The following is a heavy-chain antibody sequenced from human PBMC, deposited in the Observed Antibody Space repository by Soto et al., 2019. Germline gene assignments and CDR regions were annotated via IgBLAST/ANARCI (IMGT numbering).Heavy chain of an antibody. CDR2: INHSGST. D-gene: IGHD6-13*01. Sequence: PSETLSLTCAVYGGSFSGHYWSWIRQPPGKGLEWIGEINHSGSTNYNPSLKSRVTISVDTSKNQFSLKLSSVTAEDTALYYCASSSSSWYNWFDPWGQGTLVTSPQ. J-gene: IGHJ5*02. CDR1: GGSFSGHY. V-gene: IGHV4-34*01. CDR3: ASSSSSWYNWFDP.